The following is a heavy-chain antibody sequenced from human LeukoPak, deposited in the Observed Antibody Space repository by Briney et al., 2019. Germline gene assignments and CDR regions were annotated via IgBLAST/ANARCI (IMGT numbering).Heavy chain of an antibody. Sequence: PSETLSLTCGVSSYSISSGYYWGWIRQPPGKGLEWIGSIYHSGSTYYNPSLKSRVTISVDTSKNQFSLKLSSVTAADTAVYYCARGWSSIWGQVMVTSPYDYMDVWGNGTTVTVSS. V-gene: IGHV4-38-2*01. CDR3: ARGWSSIWGQVMVTSPYDYMDV. CDR2: IYHSGST. J-gene: IGHJ6*03. CDR1: SYSISSGYY. D-gene: IGHD5-18*01.